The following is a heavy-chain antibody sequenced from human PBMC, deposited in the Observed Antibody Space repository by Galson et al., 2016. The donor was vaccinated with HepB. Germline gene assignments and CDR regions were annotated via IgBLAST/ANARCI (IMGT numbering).Heavy chain of an antibody. Sequence: SLRLSCAASGFRFSSVWMHWVRQAPGKGLVWVSGLSFDGSARRYADSVKSRFTISRDNAKNTLYLEMTSLSAEDTAVYYCARRSWAPFESWGQGTLVTVSS. V-gene: IGHV3-74*01. CDR3: ARRSWAPFES. D-gene: IGHD3-10*01. CDR2: LSFDGSAR. J-gene: IGHJ5*01. CDR1: GFRFSSVW.